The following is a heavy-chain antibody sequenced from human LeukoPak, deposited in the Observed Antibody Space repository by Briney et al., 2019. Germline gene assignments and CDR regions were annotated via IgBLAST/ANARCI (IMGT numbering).Heavy chain of an antibody. J-gene: IGHJ4*02. CDR1: GGTFSSYA. CDR2: IIPILGIA. V-gene: IGHV1-69*04. D-gene: IGHD3-22*01. Sequence: SVKVSCKASGGTFSSYAISWVRQAPGQGLEWMGRIIPILGIANYAQKFQGRVTITADKSTGTAYMELSSLRSEDTAVYYCARVRYYYDSSGYYFDYWGQGTLVTVSS. CDR3: ARVRYYYDSSGYYFDY.